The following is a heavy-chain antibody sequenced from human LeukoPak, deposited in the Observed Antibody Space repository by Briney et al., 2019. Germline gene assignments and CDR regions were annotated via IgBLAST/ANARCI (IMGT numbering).Heavy chain of an antibody. V-gene: IGHV1-2*06. CDR1: GYTFTGYY. Sequence: ASVKVSCKASGYTFTGYYIHWVRQAPGQGLEWMGRINPNNGGTNYAQKFQGRVTMTRDMSMSTAYMELSRLRSVDTAVYYCASFSGSYFEAYYYGMDVWGQGTTVTVSS. D-gene: IGHD1-26*01. CDR3: ASFSGSYFEAYYYGMDV. J-gene: IGHJ6*02. CDR2: INPNNGGT.